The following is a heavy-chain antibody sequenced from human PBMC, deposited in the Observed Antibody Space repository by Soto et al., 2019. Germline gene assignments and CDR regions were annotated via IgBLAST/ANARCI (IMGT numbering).Heavy chain of an antibody. Sequence: QVQLQQWGAGLLKPSETLSLTCAVYGGSFSGYYWSWIRQPPGKGLEWIGEINHSGSTNYNPSLKSRVTISLDTSKNQFSLKLSSVTAADTAVYYCARVCVAADGNIWGQGTMVTVSS. V-gene: IGHV4-34*01. J-gene: IGHJ3*02. CDR1: GGSFSGYY. CDR3: ARVCVAADGNI. D-gene: IGHD6-13*01. CDR2: INHSGST.